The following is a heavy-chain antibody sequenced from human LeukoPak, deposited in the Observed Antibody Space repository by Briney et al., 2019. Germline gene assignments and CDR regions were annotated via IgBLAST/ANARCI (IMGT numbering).Heavy chain of an antibody. J-gene: IGHJ6*03. CDR2: IITYNGNT. CDR1: GYTFTSYG. CDR3: AKATVTSEEYFYYYMDV. V-gene: IGHV1-18*01. Sequence: GASVKVSCKTSGYTFTSYGLSWVRQAPGQGLEWMGCIITYNGNTYYSQKLQCRVTMTTDTSTSTAYMELRRLRSDDTAVYYCAKATVTSEEYFYYYMDVWGKGTTVTVSS. D-gene: IGHD4-17*01.